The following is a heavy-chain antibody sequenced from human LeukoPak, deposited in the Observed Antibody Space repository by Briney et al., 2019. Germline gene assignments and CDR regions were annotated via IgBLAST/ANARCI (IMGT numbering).Heavy chain of an antibody. CDR1: GGSISSYY. D-gene: IGHD3-22*01. Sequence: SETLSLTCTVSGGSISSYYWSWIRQPPGKGLEWIGEINHSGSTNYNPSLKSRVTISVDTSKNQFSLKLSSVTAADTAVYYCAITYYYDSSGYSSSTWGQGTLVTVSS. CDR3: AITYYYDSSGYSSST. CDR2: INHSGST. J-gene: IGHJ5*02. V-gene: IGHV4-34*01.